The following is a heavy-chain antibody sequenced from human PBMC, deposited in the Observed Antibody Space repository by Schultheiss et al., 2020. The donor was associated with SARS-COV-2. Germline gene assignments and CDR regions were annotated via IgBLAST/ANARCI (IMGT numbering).Heavy chain of an antibody. V-gene: IGHV4-4*08. Sequence: SETLSLTCTVSGGSISSYYWGWIRQPPGKGLEWIRSIYTSGGFKNNPTLKSRVTISVDTSNNQFSLKLSSVTVGDTSVYYCARGLVYYDILTGYYPVAFDICGYGRMV. D-gene: IGHD3-9*01. J-gene: IGHJ3*02. CDR2: IYTSGGF. CDR1: GGSISSYY. CDR3: ARGLVYYDILTGYYPVAFDI.